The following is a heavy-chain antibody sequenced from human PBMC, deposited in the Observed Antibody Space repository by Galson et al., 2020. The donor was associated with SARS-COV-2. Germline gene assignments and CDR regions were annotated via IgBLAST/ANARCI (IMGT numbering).Heavy chain of an antibody. D-gene: IGHD4-17*01. CDR2: ISPRGGT. Sequence: SETLSLTCAVSGTSLSSGSYSWTWIRQPPGKGLEWIGYISPRGGTYYNPSLKSRVTISGDRSKNQFSLRLSSVTAADTAVYYCARLHYGEYAPEAFDIWGPGTRVTVAS. CDR3: ARLHYGEYAPEAFDI. CDR1: GTSLSSGSYS. V-gene: IGHV4-30-2*01. J-gene: IGHJ3*02.